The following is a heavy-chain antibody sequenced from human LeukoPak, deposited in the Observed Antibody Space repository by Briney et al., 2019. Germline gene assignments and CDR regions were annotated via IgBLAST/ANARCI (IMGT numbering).Heavy chain of an antibody. D-gene: IGHD6-25*01. J-gene: IGHJ5*01. V-gene: IGHV4-31*03. Sequence: PSETLSLTCTVSGGSISSGGYYWSWIRQHPGKGLEWIGYIYYSGSTYYNPSLKSRVTISVDTSKNQFSLKLSSVTAADTAVYYCARDPTTGYRSEAWFDSWGQGTLVTVSS. CDR3: ARDPTTGYRSEAWFDS. CDR1: GGSISSGGYY. CDR2: IYYSGST.